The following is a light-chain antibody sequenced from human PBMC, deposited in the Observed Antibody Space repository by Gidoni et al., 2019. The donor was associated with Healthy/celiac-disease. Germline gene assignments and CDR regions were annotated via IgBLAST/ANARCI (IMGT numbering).Light chain of an antibody. CDR1: SRDVGGYDS. CDR3: SSYTRSSTSVI. V-gene: IGLV2-14*01. Sequence: QSALTQPASMSGSPGRSLTISCTGTSRDVGGYDSVSWYQPHPDTAPKLMLYEVSNRPSGVSNRFSGSKSGHTPSLTISVLQADDEAYYYCSSYTRSSTSVIFGGGPKLTVL. CDR2: EVS. J-gene: IGLJ2*01.